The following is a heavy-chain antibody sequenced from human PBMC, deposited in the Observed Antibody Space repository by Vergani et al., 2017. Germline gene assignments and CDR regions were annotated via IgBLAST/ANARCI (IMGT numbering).Heavy chain of an antibody. CDR2: IKQDGSEK. Sequence: EVQLVESGGGLVQPVGSLRLSCAASGFTFSSYWMSWVRQAPGKGREWVANIKQDGSEKYYVDSVKGRFTISRDNAKNSLYLQMNSLRAEDTAVYYCARGRIVAGTWARFDYWGQGTLVTVSS. CDR3: ARGRIVAGTWARFDY. J-gene: IGHJ4*02. CDR1: GFTFSSYW. D-gene: IGHD6-19*01. V-gene: IGHV3-7*01.